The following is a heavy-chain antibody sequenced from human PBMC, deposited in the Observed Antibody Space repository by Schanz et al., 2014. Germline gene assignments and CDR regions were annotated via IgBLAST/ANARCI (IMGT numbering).Heavy chain of an antibody. J-gene: IGHJ6*03. D-gene: IGHD2-2*02. CDR3: AGTYCSSTSCYTGYYYMDV. CDR1: GGTFSSYT. V-gene: IGHV1-69*09. Sequence: QVQLVQSGAEVKKPGASVKVSCKASGGTFSSYTISWVRQAPGQGLEWMGRIISILGIPNYAQKCQGRVTFTADKSTSAAYMELTSLRSEDTAVYYCAGTYCSSTSCYTGYYYMDVWGKGTTVTVSS. CDR2: IISILGIP.